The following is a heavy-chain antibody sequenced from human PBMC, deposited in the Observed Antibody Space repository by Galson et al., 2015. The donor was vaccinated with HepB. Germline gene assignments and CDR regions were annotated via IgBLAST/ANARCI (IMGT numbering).Heavy chain of an antibody. D-gene: IGHD1-14*01. CDR2: ITSSSTIL. V-gene: IGHV3-48*02. CDR1: GFTFSNYN. Sequence: SLRLSCAASGFTFSNYNMNWVRQAPGKGLEWVSYITSSSTILYYADSVKGRFTISRDNGKSSLYLQMNSLRDEDTAVYYCAREAVTTYGLYFWGQGTTVTVSS. CDR3: AREAVTTYGLYF. J-gene: IGHJ6*02.